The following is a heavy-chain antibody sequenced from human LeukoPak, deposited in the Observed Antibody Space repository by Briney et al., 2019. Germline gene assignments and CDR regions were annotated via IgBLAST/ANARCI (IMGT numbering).Heavy chain of an antibody. CDR1: GYTFTSYG. V-gene: IGHV1-18*01. J-gene: IGHJ6*02. CDR2: ISAYNGNA. Sequence: ASVKVSCKASGYTFTSYGISWVRQAPGQGLEWMGWISAYNGNANYAQKLQGRVTMTTDTSTSTAYMELRSLRSDDTAVYYCASNLYYYDSSGYYYYYGMDVWDQGTTVTVSS. CDR3: ASNLYYYDSSGYYYYYGMDV. D-gene: IGHD3-22*01.